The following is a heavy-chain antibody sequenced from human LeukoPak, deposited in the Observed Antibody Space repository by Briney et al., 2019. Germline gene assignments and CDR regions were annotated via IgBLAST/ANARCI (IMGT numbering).Heavy chain of an antibody. CDR2: ISYDGSNK. D-gene: IGHD6-19*01. CDR3: AKSGSGSSLFDY. Sequence: PGRSLRLSCAASGFTFSSYGMHWVRQAPGKGLEWVAVISYDGSNKYYADSVKGRFTISRDNSKNTLYLQMNSLRAEDTAVYYCAKSGSGSSLFDYWGQGTLVTVSS. J-gene: IGHJ4*02. CDR1: GFTFSSYG. V-gene: IGHV3-30*18.